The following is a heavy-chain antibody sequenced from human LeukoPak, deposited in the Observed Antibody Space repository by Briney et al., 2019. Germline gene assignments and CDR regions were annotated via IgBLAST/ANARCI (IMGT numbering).Heavy chain of an antibody. J-gene: IGHJ4*02. D-gene: IGHD2-8*01. CDR3: ARQVKLYYWDY. CDR2: IYYSGST. CDR1: GGSISSSSYY. V-gene: IGHV4-39*01. Sequence: SETLSLTCSVSGGSISSSSYYWGWIRQPPGKGLEWIGSIYYSGSTYYNPSLKSRVTISVDTSKNQFSLKLSSVTAADTAVYYCARQVKLYYWDYWGQGTLVTVSS.